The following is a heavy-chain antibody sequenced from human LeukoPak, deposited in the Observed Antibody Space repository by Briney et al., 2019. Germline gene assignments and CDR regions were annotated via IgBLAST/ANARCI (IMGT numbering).Heavy chain of an antibody. CDR3: AAGGWNYGPTEI. J-gene: IGHJ3*02. CDR2: FDPEDGET. D-gene: IGHD1-7*01. CDR1: GYTLTELS. V-gene: IGHV1-24*01. Sequence: ASVKVSCKVSGYTLTELSMHWVRQAPGKGLEWMGGFDPEDGETIYAQKFQGRVTMTEDTSTDTAYMELSSLRSEDTAVYYCAAGGWNYGPTEIWGQGQWSPSLQ.